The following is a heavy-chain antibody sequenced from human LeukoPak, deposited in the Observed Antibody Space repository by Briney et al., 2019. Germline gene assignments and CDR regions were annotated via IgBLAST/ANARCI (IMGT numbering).Heavy chain of an antibody. CDR3: ARRSSWGNYFDY. CDR2: IYYSGST. D-gene: IGHD3-16*01. V-gene: IGHV4-39*01. Sequence: SETLSLTCTVSGGSISSSSYYWGWIRQPPGKGLEWIGSIYYSGSTYYNPSLKSRVTISVDTSKNQFSLKLSSVTAADTAVYYCARRSSWGNYFDYWGQGTLVTVSS. J-gene: IGHJ4*02. CDR1: GGSISSSSYY.